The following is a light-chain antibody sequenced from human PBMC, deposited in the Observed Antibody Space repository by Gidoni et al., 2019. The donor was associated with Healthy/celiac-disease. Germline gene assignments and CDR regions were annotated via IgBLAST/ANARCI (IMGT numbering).Light chain of an antibody. Sequence: QSVLTQPPAVPAAPGQKVTIPCSGSSSNMGNNYVSWYQQLPGTAPKLLIYENNKRPSGIPDRFSGSKSGTSATLGITGLQTGDEADYYCGTWDSSLSAWVFGGGTKLTVL. CDR1: SSNMGNNY. CDR3: GTWDSSLSAWV. J-gene: IGLJ3*02. CDR2: ENN. V-gene: IGLV1-51*02.